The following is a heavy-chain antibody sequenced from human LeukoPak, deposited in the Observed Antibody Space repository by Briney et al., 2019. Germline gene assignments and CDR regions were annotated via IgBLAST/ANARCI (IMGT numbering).Heavy chain of an antibody. D-gene: IGHD1-26*01. V-gene: IGHV6-1*01. CDR3: ARVKEEFTSGSAFDI. Sequence: SQTLSLTCAISGDSVSSNNAAWNWIRQSPSRGLEWLGRTYYKSKWYNDYAVSVKSRITINPDTSKNQFSLQLNSVTPEDTAVYYCARVKEEFTSGSAFDIWGQGTMVTVSS. CDR2: TYYKSKWYN. J-gene: IGHJ3*02. CDR1: GDSVSSNNAA.